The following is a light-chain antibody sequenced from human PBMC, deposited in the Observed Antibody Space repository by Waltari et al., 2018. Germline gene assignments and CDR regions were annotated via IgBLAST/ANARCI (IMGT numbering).Light chain of an antibody. V-gene: IGKV4-1*01. CDR3: HHYYIPPLP. Sequence: DIVMTQSPDFLAVSLGERATINCKSSQSLFSTSNSKTYISWYQQKPGQPPKLLIYWASTLGSAFPNRFSGSGSGTDFTLTISSLQAEDVAVYYCHHYYIPPLPFGQGTRLEIK. CDR2: WAS. J-gene: IGKJ5*01. CDR1: QSLFSTSNSKTY.